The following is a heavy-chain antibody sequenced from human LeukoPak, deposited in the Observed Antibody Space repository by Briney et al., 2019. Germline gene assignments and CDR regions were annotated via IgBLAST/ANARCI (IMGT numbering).Heavy chain of an antibody. Sequence: ASVKVSCKASGYTFTIYYMHWVRQPPGQGLECVGIINPIGCSTSYAQNLQGRVTNTRDTSTSTVYMEVSSLRSEDKAVYYCARASTPARQDVLRFLDHPDYWGQGTLVTVSS. CDR1: GYTFTIYY. CDR3: ARASTPARQDVLRFLDHPDY. D-gene: IGHD3-3*01. V-gene: IGHV1-46*01. CDR2: INPIGCST. J-gene: IGHJ4*02.